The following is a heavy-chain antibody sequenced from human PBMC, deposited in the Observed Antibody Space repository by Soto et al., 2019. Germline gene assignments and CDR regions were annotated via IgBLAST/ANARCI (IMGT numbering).Heavy chain of an antibody. D-gene: IGHD3-22*01. J-gene: IGHJ4*01. CDR1: GYTFTRYD. CDR3: ARDGTLYDSSGYYYLY. Sequence: SVQVSCKASGYTFTRYDINWVRQAPGQGLEWMGGIIPMFGKANYAQKFQGRVTMTADESTSTGYMELRSLISEDTAVYYCARDGTLYDSSGYYYLYWG. CDR2: IIPMFGKA. V-gene: IGHV1-69*13.